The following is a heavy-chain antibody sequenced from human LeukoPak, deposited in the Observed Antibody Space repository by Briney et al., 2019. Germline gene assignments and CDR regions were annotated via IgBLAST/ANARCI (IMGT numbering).Heavy chain of an antibody. D-gene: IGHD1-1*01. CDR1: GGSFSGYY. V-gene: IGHV4-34*01. Sequence: SETLSLTCAVYGGSFSGYYWSWIRQPPGKGLEWIGGINHSGSTNYNPSLKSRVTISVDTSKNQFSLKLSSVTAADTAVYYCARRPRNFRTTGTTREWFDPWGQGTLVTVSS. CDR3: ARRPRNFRTTGTTREWFDP. CDR2: INHSGST. J-gene: IGHJ5*02.